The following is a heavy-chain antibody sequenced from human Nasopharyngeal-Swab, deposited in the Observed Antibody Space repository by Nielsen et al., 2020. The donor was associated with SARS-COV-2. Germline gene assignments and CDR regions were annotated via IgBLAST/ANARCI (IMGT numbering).Heavy chain of an antibody. CDR1: GGSINTYY. J-gene: IGHJ4*02. CDR2: IHSSGTP. CDR3: ARDHSYYDSNGYYFDY. V-gene: IGHV4-59*01. D-gene: IGHD3-22*01. Sequence: SETLSLTCTVSGGSINTYYWSWIRQPPGKGLEWIGYIHSSGTPNYNPPLKSRVTMSVDTSKNQFSLMLTSVIAADTAVYYCARDHSYYDSNGYYFDYWGLGTLVTVSS.